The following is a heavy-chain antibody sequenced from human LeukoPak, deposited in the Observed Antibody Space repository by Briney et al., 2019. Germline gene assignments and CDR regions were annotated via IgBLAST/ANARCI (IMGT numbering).Heavy chain of an antibody. Sequence: PGGSLRLSCAASGFTFSSYAMHWVRQAPGKGLEWVAVISYDGSNKYYADSVKGRFTISRDNSKNTLYLQMNSLRAEDTAVYYCAKGDSVNYYGSGSYRNHDAFDIWGQGTMVTVSS. CDR2: ISYDGSNK. V-gene: IGHV3-30*04. CDR1: GFTFSSYA. CDR3: AKGDSVNYYGSGSYRNHDAFDI. D-gene: IGHD3-10*01. J-gene: IGHJ3*02.